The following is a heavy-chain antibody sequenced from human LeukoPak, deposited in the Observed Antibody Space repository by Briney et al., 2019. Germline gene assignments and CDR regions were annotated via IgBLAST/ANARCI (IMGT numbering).Heavy chain of an antibody. CDR2: IIPILGIA. D-gene: IGHD6-19*01. V-gene: IGHV1-69*04. CDR3: ARGEGIAVAVDWFDP. Sequence: SVKVSCKASGGTFSSYAISWVRQAPGQGLEWMGRIIPILGIANYAQKFQGRVTITADKSTSTAYMELSSLRSEDTAVYYCARGEGIAVAVDWFDPWGQGTLVTVSS. CDR1: GGTFSSYA. J-gene: IGHJ5*02.